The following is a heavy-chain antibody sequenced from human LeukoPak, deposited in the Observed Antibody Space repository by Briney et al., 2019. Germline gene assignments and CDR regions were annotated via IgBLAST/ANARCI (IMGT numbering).Heavy chain of an antibody. Sequence: GASVKVSCKASGYTFTSYDINWVRQATGQGLEWMGWMNPNSGNTGYAQKFQGRVTMTRNTSISTAYMELSSLRSEDTAVYYCARADNGYSYGPVLYYGVDVWGQGTTVTVSS. CDR1: GYTFTSYD. CDR2: MNPNSGNT. D-gene: IGHD5-18*01. CDR3: ARADNGYSYGPVLYYGVDV. J-gene: IGHJ6*02. V-gene: IGHV1-8*01.